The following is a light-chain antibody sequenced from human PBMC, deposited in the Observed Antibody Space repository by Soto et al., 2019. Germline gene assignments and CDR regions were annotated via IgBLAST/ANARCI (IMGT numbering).Light chain of an antibody. V-gene: IGKV1-5*03. CDR2: RAS. J-gene: IGKJ3*01. Sequence: DIQMTQSPSTLSASVGDRVTITCRASQSISSWSAWYQQKPGKAPKLLINRASSLESGVPSRFSGSGSGTEFTLTISSLQPEDYATYYCQQSCNAPFNFGPGTKVDIK. CDR3: QQSCNAPFN. CDR1: QSISSW.